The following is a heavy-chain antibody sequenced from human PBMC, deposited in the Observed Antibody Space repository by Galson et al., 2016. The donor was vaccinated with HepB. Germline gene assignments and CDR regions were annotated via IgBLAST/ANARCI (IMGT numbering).Heavy chain of an antibody. Sequence: SLRLSCAASGFSFSSDWMIWVRQASGEGLEWVANINQDGSEKYYVDSVKGRFTISRDNAKNSLYLQMNSLRVEDTAVYYCAESRGWGQGTLVTVSS. V-gene: IGHV3-7*01. J-gene: IGHJ4*02. D-gene: IGHD3-10*01. CDR1: GFSFSSDW. CDR2: INQDGSEK. CDR3: AESRG.